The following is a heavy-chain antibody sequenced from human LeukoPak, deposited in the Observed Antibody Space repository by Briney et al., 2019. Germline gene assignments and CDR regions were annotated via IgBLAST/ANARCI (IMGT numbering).Heavy chain of an antibody. CDR1: GDSVRNDFYY. CDR3: ARHNAPRRVGFDF. Sequence: SETLSLTCSVSGDSVRNDFYYWGWIRQPPGKGLEWVACWCHTGNTWYNPSLESRLSISVDTSKNQFSLKFSSVTAADTALYWCARHNAPRRVGFDFWGQGILVTSST. J-gene: IGHJ4*02. V-gene: IGHV4-39*01. D-gene: IGHD2-2*01. CDR2: WCHTGNT.